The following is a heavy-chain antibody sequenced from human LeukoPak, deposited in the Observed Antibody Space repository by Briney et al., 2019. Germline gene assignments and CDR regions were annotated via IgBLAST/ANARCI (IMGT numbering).Heavy chain of an antibody. J-gene: IGHJ6*03. CDR2: ISSSSGFI. V-gene: IGHV3-11*06. Sequence: PGGSLRLSCAASGFSFSDYYMTWIRQAPGKGLEWVSYISSSSGFIYYADSVKGRFTISRDNAKNSLYLQMNSLRDEDTAVYYCARAPRYCSGGSCYYMDVWGKGTTVTVSS. D-gene: IGHD2-15*01. CDR3: ARAPRYCSGGSCYYMDV. CDR1: GFSFSDYY.